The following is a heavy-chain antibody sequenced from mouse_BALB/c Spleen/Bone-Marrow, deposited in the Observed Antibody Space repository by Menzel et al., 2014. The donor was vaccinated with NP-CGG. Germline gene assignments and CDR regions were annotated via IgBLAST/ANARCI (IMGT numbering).Heavy chain of an antibody. V-gene: IGHV7-3*02. Sequence: EVKLMESGGGLVQPGGSLRLSCATSGFTFTDYYMSWVRQPPGKALEWLGFIRNKANGYTTEYSTSVKGRFTISRDNSQSILYLRMNTLRAEDSATYYCARGVVATDYWGQGTTLTVSS. CDR3: ARGVVATDY. J-gene: IGHJ2*01. D-gene: IGHD1-1*01. CDR2: IRNKANGYTT. CDR1: GFTFTDYY.